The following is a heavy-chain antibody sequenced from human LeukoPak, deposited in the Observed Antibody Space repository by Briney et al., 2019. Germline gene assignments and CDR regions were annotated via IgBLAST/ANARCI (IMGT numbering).Heavy chain of an antibody. J-gene: IGHJ5*02. D-gene: IGHD3-22*01. V-gene: IGHV4-30-2*01. Sequence: SETLSLTCAVSGGSISSGGYSWSWIRQPAGKGLEWIGYIYHSGSIYYNPSLKSRVTISVDRSKNQFSLNLSSVTAADTAVYYCASGARDYYDSSGSRSWFDPWGQGTLVTVSS. CDR3: ASGARDYYDSSGSRSWFDP. CDR1: GGSISSGGYS. CDR2: IYHSGSI.